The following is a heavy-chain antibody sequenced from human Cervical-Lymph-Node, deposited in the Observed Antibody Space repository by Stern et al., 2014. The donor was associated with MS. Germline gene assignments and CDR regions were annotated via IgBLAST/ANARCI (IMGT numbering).Heavy chain of an antibody. CDR3: ARSPPYYEFWNDYYYFDY. Sequence: ESGPALVKPTQTLTLTCTFSGFSLSTSGMRVSWIRQPPGKALEWLARIDLDDDKFYSTSLKTRLTISKDTSKNQVVLTMTNMDPVDTATYYCARSPPYYEFWNDYYYFDYWGQGTLVAVSS. D-gene: IGHD3-3*01. CDR1: GFSLSTSGMR. J-gene: IGHJ4*02. V-gene: IGHV2-70*04. CDR2: IDLDDDK.